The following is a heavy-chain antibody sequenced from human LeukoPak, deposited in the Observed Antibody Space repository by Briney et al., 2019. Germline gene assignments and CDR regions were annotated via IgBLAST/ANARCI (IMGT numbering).Heavy chain of an antibody. J-gene: IGHJ4*02. V-gene: IGHV3-74*01. CDR1: GFTFSNHW. CDR3: ARGGSDTAMAHDY. D-gene: IGHD5-18*01. Sequence: GGSLRLSCAASGFTFSNHWMHCVRHALGKGVMWVSRINRGGSRTDYADSVKGRFTISRDDAKNTLYLQLNSLRAEDTAVYFCARGGSDTAMAHDYWGQGTLVTVSS. CDR2: INRGGSRT.